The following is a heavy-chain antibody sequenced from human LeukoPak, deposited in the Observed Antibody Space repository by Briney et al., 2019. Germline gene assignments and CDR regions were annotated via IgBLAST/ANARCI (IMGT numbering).Heavy chain of an antibody. J-gene: IGHJ4*02. CDR2: IKQDGSEK. Sequence: GGSLRLSCAASGFTYSSYWLSWVHQAPGKGLEWVANIKQDGSEKYYVDSVKGRFTISRDNAKNSLYLQMNSLRAEDTAVYYCARVYRSSSGYCFDYWGQGTLVTVSS. CDR1: GFTYSSYW. D-gene: IGHD6-6*01. V-gene: IGHV3-7*01. CDR3: ARVYRSSSGYCFDY.